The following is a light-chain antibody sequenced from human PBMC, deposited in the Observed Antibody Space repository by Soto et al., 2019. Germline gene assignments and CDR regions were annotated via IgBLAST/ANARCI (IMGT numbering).Light chain of an antibody. Sequence: QSALTQPPSASGSPGQSVTISCTGTSSDVGGYNYVSWYQQHPGKAPKVMIYDVNKRPSGVPDRFSGSKSGNTASLTVSGLQGEDEADYYCGSHAGSNNPFVFGSGTKVTVL. J-gene: IGLJ1*01. CDR3: GSHAGSNNPFV. V-gene: IGLV2-8*01. CDR1: SSDVGGYNY. CDR2: DVN.